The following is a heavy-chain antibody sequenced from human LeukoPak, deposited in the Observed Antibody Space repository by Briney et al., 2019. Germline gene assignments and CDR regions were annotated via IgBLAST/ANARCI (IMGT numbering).Heavy chain of an antibody. V-gene: IGHV4-59*08. CDR2: IYYSGST. D-gene: IGHD6-19*01. CDR3: ARHMEDSSGWYHYYYGMDV. J-gene: IGHJ6*02. CDR1: GGSFSGYY. Sequence: SETLSLTCAVYGGSFSGYYWSWIRQPPGKGLEWIGYIYYSGSTNYNPSLKSRVTISVDTSKNQFSLKLSSVTAADTAVYYCARHMEDSSGWYHYYYGMDVWGQGTTVTVSS.